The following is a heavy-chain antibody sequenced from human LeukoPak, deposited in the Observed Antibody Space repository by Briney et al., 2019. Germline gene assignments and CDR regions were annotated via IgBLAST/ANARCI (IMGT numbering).Heavy chain of an antibody. CDR1: GGSFSGYY. CDR2: INHSGST. D-gene: IGHD3-22*01. V-gene: IGHV4-34*01. CDR3: ARGQNYDSSGYYYGGFYYFDY. Sequence: SETLSLTCAVYGGSFSGYYWRWIRQPPGKGLEWIEEINHSGSTNYNPSLKSRVTISVDTSKNQFSLKLSSVTAADTAVYYCARGQNYDSSGYYYGGFYYFDYWGRGTLVTVSS. J-gene: IGHJ4*02.